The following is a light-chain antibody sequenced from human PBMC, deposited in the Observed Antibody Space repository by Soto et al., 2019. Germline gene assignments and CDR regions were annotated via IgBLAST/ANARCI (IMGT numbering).Light chain of an antibody. Sequence: DIVLTQSPATLSLSPGERATLSCRASQSISSYLAWYQQRPGQSPRLLIYDASHRATGIPPRLSGSGSGTDFTLTISSLEPEDFAIYYCQQRSSLFTFGPGTKVEIK. J-gene: IGKJ3*01. CDR2: DAS. CDR3: QQRSSLFT. V-gene: IGKV3-11*01. CDR1: QSISSY.